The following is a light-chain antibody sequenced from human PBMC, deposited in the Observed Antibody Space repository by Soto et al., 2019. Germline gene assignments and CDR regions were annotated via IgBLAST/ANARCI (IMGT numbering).Light chain of an antibody. CDR1: NIGSKS. V-gene: IGLV3-21*04. Sequence: SYVLTQPPSVSVAPGKTARITCGGNNIGSKSVHWYQQRPGQAPVLVIYYDSDRPSGIPERFSGSNSGNTATLTISRVEAGDEADYYCQVWDSSGHVVFGGGTKLTVL. J-gene: IGLJ2*01. CDR3: QVWDSSGHVV. CDR2: YDS.